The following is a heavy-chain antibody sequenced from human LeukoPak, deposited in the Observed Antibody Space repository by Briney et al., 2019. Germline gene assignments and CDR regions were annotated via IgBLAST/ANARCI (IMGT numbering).Heavy chain of an antibody. CDR2: ISAYNGNT. V-gene: IGHV1-18*01. J-gene: IGHJ4*02. CDR1: GYTFTSYG. Sequence: ASVKVSCKASGYTFTSYGISWVRQAPGQGLEWMGWISAYNGNTNYAQKLQGRVTMTTDTSTSTAYMELRSLRSDDTAVYYCARVVTVTTYDYFDYWGQGTLVTVSS. CDR3: ARVVTVTTYDYFDY. D-gene: IGHD4-17*01.